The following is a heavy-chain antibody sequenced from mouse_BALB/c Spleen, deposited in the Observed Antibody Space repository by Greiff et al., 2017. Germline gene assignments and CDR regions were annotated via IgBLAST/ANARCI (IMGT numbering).Heavy chain of an antibody. CDR2: INPDSSTI. V-gene: IGHV4-1*02. CDR3: ARPWITGGYYFDY. Sequence: EVKLMESGGGLVQPGGSLKLSCAASGFDFSRYWMSWVRQAPGKGLEWIGEINPDSSTINYTPSLKDKFIISRDNAKNTLYLQMSKVRSEDTALYYRARPWITGGYYFDYWGQGTTLTVSS. J-gene: IGHJ2*01. D-gene: IGHD2-4*01. CDR1: GFDFSRYW.